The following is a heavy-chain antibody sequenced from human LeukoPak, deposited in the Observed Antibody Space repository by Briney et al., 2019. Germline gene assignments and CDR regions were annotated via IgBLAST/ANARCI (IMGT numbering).Heavy chain of an antibody. D-gene: IGHD3-22*01. CDR1: GGSFSGYY. Sequence: ASETLSLSCAVYGGSFSGYYWGWIRQPPGKGLEWIGSIYYSGSTYYNPSLKSRVTISVDTSKNQFSLKLSSVTAADTAVYYCARVGRITMIVVVENAFDIWGQGTMVTVSS. J-gene: IGHJ3*02. CDR3: ARVGRITMIVVVENAFDI. CDR2: IYYSGST. V-gene: IGHV4-34*01.